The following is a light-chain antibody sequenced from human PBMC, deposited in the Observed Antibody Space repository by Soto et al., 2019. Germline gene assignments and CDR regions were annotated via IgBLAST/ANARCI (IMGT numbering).Light chain of an antibody. CDR1: QSVSSS. J-gene: IGKJ4*01. CDR3: QQRSSWPLLT. Sequence: EIVLTQSPATLSLSPGETATLSCRASQSVSSSLAWYQQKPGQTPRLLIYDASNRATGIPARFSGSGSGTDFTLTVSSLEPEDFAVYYCQQRSSWPLLTFGGGTKVEI. V-gene: IGKV3-11*01. CDR2: DAS.